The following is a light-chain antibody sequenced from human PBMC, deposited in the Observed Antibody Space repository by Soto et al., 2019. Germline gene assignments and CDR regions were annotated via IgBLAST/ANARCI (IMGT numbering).Light chain of an antibody. Sequence: QSALTQPASVSGSPGQSITISCTGTSSDVGFYNFVSWYQQHPGKGPKLIIYEVTKRPSGISNRFSGSKSGNTASLTISGLQAEDEADYYCSSYTSISTRVFGTGTKLTAL. CDR3: SSYTSISTRV. V-gene: IGLV2-14*03. CDR1: SSDVGFYNF. J-gene: IGLJ1*01. CDR2: EVT.